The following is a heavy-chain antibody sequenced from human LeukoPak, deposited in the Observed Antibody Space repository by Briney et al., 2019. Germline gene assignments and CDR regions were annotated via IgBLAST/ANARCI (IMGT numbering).Heavy chain of an antibody. V-gene: IGHV3-48*02. Sequence: PGGSLRLSCAASRFIFSGYSMNWVRQAPGRGLEWISYISGDISIISYADSVKGRFTISRDNAKNSLYLQMNRLRDDDTAVYYCVPKGTEGYWGQGTLVTVSS. J-gene: IGHJ4*02. CDR2: ISGDISII. CDR1: RFIFSGYS. CDR3: VPKGTEGY.